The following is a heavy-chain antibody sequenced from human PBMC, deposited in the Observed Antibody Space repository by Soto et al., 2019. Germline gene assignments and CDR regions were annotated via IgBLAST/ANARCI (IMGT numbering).Heavy chain of an antibody. D-gene: IGHD3-10*01. J-gene: IGHJ4*02. CDR1: GFTFSSYG. CDR2: IWYDGSNK. CDR3: ARDPGLLWFGESLYSYGQFDY. Sequence: GGSLRLSCAASGFTFSSYGMHWVRQAPGKGLEWVAVIWYDGSNKYYADSVKGRFTISRDNSKNTLYLQMNSLRAEDTAVYYCARDPGLLWFGESLYSYGQFDYWGQGTLVTVSS. V-gene: IGHV3-33*01.